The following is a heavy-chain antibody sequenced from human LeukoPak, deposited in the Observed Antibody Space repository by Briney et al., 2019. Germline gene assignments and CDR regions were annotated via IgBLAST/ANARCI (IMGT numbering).Heavy chain of an antibody. CDR1: GGSISSSISY. J-gene: IGHJ4*02. V-gene: IGHV4-39*01. CDR2: IYYRGNA. D-gene: IGHD4-23*01. CDR3: ARLGGGTGGYFDF. Sequence: PSETLSLTGTVSGGSISSSISYWGWIRQPPGKGLEWIGSIYYRGNAYYNPSLKSRVTISVDTSKNQFSLKLNSVTAADTAVYYCARLGGGTGGYFDFWGQGTLVTVSS.